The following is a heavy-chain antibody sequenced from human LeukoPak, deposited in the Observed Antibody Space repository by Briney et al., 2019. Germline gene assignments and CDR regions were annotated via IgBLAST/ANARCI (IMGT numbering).Heavy chain of an antibody. CDR1: GGSFSGYY. J-gene: IGHJ4*02. Sequence: PSETLSLTCAVYGGSFSGYYWSWIRQPPGKGLEWIGEINHSGSTNYNPSLKSRVTISVDTSKNQFSLKLSSVTAADTAVYYCARGIQLWVRDFAYWGQGTLVTVSS. CDR3: ARGIQLWVRDFAY. D-gene: IGHD5-18*01. CDR2: INHSGST. V-gene: IGHV4-34*01.